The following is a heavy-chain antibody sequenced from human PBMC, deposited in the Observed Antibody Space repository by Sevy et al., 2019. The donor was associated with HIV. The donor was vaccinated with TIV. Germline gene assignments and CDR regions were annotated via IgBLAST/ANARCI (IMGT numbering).Heavy chain of an antibody. CDR3: ARGAGYYDSSGYTDAFDI. V-gene: IGHV3-21*01. CDR1: GFTFSSYS. CDR2: ISSSSSYI. J-gene: IGHJ3*02. Sequence: GGSLRLSCAASGFTFSSYSMNWVRQAPGKGLEWVSSISSSSSYIYYADSVKGRFTISRDNAKNSLYLQMNSLRAEDTAVYYCARGAGYYDSSGYTDAFDIWGQGTMVTVS. D-gene: IGHD3-22*01.